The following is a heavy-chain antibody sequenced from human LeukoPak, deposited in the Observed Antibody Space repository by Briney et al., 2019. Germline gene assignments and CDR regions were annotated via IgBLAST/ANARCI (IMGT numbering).Heavy chain of an antibody. CDR2: ISAYNGNT. D-gene: IGHD4-17*01. J-gene: IGHJ5*02. Sequence: ASVKVSCKASDYTFTSYGISWVRQAPGQGLEWMGWISAYNGNTNYAQKLQGRVTMTTDTSTSTAYMELRSLRSDDTAVYYCARADYGDYYKNWFDPWGQGTLVTVSS. CDR1: DYTFTSYG. V-gene: IGHV1-18*01. CDR3: ARADYGDYYKNWFDP.